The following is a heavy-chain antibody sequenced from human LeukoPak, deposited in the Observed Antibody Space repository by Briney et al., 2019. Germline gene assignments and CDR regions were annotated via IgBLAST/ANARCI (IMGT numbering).Heavy chain of an antibody. CDR1: GYSISSGYY. Sequence: SETLSLTCTVSGYSISSGYYWGWIRQPPGKGLEWIGSIYRSGSTYYNPSLKSRVTISVDTSKNQFSLKLSSVTAADTAVYYCARHGSSGWYSDFDYWGQGTLVTVSS. D-gene: IGHD6-19*01. J-gene: IGHJ4*02. CDR3: ARHGSSGWYSDFDY. V-gene: IGHV4-38-2*02. CDR2: IYRSGST.